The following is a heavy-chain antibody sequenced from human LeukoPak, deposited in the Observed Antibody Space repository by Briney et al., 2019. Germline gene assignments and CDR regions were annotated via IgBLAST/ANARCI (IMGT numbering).Heavy chain of an antibody. V-gene: IGHV4-59*11. D-gene: IGHD1-7*01. J-gene: IGHJ5*02. CDR3: AGSGYNWNYGNWFDP. CDR1: GGSISSHY. CDR2: IYYSGST. Sequence: SETLSLTCTVSGGSISSHYWSWIRQPPGKGLEWIGYIYYSGSTNYNPSLKSRVAISVDTSKNQFSLKLSSVTAADTAVYYCAGSGYNWNYGNWFDPWAREPWSPSPQ.